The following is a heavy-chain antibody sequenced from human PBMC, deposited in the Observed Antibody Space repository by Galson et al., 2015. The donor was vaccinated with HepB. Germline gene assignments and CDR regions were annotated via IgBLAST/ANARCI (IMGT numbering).Heavy chain of an antibody. Sequence: CAISGDSVSSNSAAWNWIRQSPSRGLEWLGRTYYRSKWYNSYAVSVKSRITINPDTTKNQFSLQQNSVTPEDTAIYYCARQLAYCVAHTCQIFFDYWGQGTLVTVTS. V-gene: IGHV6-1*01. D-gene: IGHD2-21*01. J-gene: IGHJ4*02. CDR3: ARQLAYCVAHTCQIFFDY. CDR2: TYYRSKWYN. CDR1: GDSVSSNSAA.